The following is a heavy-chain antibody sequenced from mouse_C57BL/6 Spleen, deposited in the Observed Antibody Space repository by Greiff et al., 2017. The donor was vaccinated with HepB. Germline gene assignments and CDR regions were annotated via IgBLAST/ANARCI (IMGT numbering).Heavy chain of an antibody. V-gene: IGHV1-26*01. Sequence: VQLQQSGPELVKPGASVKISCKASGYTFTDYYMNWVKQSHGKSLEWIGDINPNNGGTSYNQKFKGKATLTVDKSSSTDYMELRSLTSEDAAVYDCARWPTTVVAPFDYWGQGTTLTVSS. J-gene: IGHJ2*01. CDR1: GYTFTDYY. CDR3: ARWPTTVVAPFDY. D-gene: IGHD1-1*01. CDR2: INPNNGGT.